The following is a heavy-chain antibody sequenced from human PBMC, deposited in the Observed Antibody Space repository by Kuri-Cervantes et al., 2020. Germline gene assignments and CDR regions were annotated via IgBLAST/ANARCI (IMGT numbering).Heavy chain of an antibody. Sequence: ASVKVSCKASGYTFTSYDINWVRQATGQGLEWLGYMNPGRGNTGYAQKFQGRLTMTVDTSISTAYMELSGLTSEGTAIYYCARVPRESDARWGQGTLVTVSS. CDR1: GYTFTSYD. CDR2: MNPGRGNT. CDR3: ARVPRESDAR. V-gene: IGHV1-8*01. D-gene: IGHD6-6*01. J-gene: IGHJ4*02.